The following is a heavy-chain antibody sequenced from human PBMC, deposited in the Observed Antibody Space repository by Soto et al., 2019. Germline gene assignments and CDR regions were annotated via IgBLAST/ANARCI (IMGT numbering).Heavy chain of an antibody. CDR3: ARGGTYDFWSGYYTEGFDY. V-gene: IGHV1-18*01. Sequence: ASVKVSCKASGYTFITFDITWVRQAPGQGLEWMGWISAYNGNTNYAQKLQGRVTMTTDTSTSTAYMELRSLRSDDTAVYYCARGGTYDFWSGYYTEGFDYWGQGTLVTVSS. CDR1: GYTFITFD. CDR2: ISAYNGNT. J-gene: IGHJ4*02. D-gene: IGHD3-3*01.